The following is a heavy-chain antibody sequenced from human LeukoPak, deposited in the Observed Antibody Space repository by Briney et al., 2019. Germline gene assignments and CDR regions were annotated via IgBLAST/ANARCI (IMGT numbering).Heavy chain of an antibody. CDR1: GFTFSSYV. CDR3: AKDKRMDV. J-gene: IGHJ6*02. Sequence: GGSLRLSCAASGFTFSSYVMSWVRQAPGKGLEWVSGISGSGDSTYYADFVKGRFTIPRDNSKNALYLQMNSLRAEDTAVYYCAKDKRMDVWGLGTTVTVSS. CDR2: ISGSGDST. V-gene: IGHV3-23*01.